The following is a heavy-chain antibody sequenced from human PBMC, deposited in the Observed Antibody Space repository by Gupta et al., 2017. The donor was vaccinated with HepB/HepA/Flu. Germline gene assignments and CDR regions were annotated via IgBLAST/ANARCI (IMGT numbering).Heavy chain of an antibody. D-gene: IGHD3-22*01. V-gene: IGHV3-49*04. J-gene: IGHJ4*02. Sequence: EVQLVESGGGLVQPGRSLRLSCTASGFTFGDYAMSWVRQAPGKGLEWVGFIRSKAYGGTTEYAASVKGRCTISRDDSKSIAYLQMKSLKTEDTAVYYCTAARETYYYDSSGNDYFDYWGQGTLVTVSS. CDR1: GFTFGDYA. CDR2: IRSKAYGGTT. CDR3: TAARETYYYDSSGNDYFDY.